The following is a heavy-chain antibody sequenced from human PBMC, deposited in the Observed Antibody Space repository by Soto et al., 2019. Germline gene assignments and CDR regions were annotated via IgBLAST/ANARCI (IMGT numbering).Heavy chain of an antibody. CDR3: ASDPYYYASYY. J-gene: IGHJ4*02. CDR2: ISGSGSST. V-gene: IGHV3-11*01. D-gene: IGHD3-10*01. Sequence: GGSLRLSCAASGFTFSDYYMTWIRQAPGKGLEWVSKISGSGSSTYYADSVKGRFTVSRDNAKNSLYLQMDSLRAEDTAVYYCASDPYYYASYYWGQGTLVTVSS. CDR1: GFTFSDYY.